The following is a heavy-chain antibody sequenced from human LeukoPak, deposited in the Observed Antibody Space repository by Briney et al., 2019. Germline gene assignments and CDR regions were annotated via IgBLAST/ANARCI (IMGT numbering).Heavy chain of an antibody. V-gene: IGHV3-64*01. CDR2: ISSDGGST. J-gene: IGHJ3*02. Sequence: GGSLRLSCGALGFTFSYYAMHWVRQAPGKGLEYVSAISSDGGSTYYANSVKGRFTISRDNSKNMLYLQMGSMRAEDMAVYYFWRTVSTSYDAFDIWGQGTMVTVSS. CDR3: WRTVSTSYDAFDI. CDR1: GFTFSYYA. D-gene: IGHD2-2*01.